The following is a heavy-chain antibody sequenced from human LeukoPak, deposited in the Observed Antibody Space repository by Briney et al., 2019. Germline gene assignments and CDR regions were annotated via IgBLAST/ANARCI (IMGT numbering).Heavy chain of an antibody. CDR1: GFTFSSYW. CDR3: AGGYYAGY. J-gene: IGHJ4*02. D-gene: IGHD2-2*01. CDR2: IQQDGSEK. Sequence: GGSLRLSCAASGFTFSSYWMTWVRQAPGKGLEWVANIQQDGSEKYYVDSVKGRFTISRDNAKNSLYLQMNSLRAEDTALYYCAGGYYAGYWGQGTQVTVSS. V-gene: IGHV3-7*04.